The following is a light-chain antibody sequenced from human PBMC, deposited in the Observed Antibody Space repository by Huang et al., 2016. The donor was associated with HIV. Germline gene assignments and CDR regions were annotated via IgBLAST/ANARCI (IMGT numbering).Light chain of an antibody. CDR2: LGS. CDR1: QSLLHSNGYNY. V-gene: IGKV2-28*01. Sequence: DIVMTQSPLSLPVTPGEPASISCRSSQSLLHSNGYNYLDWYLQKPGESPQLLIYLGSNRAPGVPDRFRGSGSGTDFTLKISRVEAEDVGVYYCRQALQTPRLTFGGGTKVEIK. CDR3: RQALQTPRLT. J-gene: IGKJ4*01.